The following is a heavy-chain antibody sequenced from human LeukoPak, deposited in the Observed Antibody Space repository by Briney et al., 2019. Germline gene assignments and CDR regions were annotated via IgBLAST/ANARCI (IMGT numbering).Heavy chain of an antibody. D-gene: IGHD6-19*01. Sequence: GGSLRLSCAASGFTFSTYAIHWVRQAPGKGLEWVAVISYDGSNKYYADSVKGRFTISRDNSKNTLYLHMNSLRAEDTAVYYCARDGYSSGWYMGFYFDYWGQGTLVTVSS. CDR3: ARDGYSSGWYMGFYFDY. V-gene: IGHV3-30-3*01. CDR2: ISYDGSNK. J-gene: IGHJ4*02. CDR1: GFTFSTYA.